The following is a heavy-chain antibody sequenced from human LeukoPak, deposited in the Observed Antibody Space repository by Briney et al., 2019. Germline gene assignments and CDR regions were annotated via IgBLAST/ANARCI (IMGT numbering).Heavy chain of an antibody. Sequence: NRGESLKISCKGSGYTFATYWIGLVRQMPGKGLEWMGIIYPGDSRTTYSPSFQGQVTISADKSISTAYLQWSSLKASDTAIYYCVRHLSDITSCPNYWGPGTLITVAS. D-gene: IGHD2-2*01. J-gene: IGHJ4*02. CDR2: IYPGDSRT. CDR1: GYTFATYW. CDR3: VRHLSDITSCPNY. V-gene: IGHV5-51*01.